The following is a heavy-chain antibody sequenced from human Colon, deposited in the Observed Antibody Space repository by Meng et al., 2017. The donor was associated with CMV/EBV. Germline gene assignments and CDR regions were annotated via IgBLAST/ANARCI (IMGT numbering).Heavy chain of an antibody. CDR3: AKSDCGGAGCKLLDH. D-gene: IGHD2-21*01. Sequence: GESLKISCAVSGFTFNNFAMSWVRLAPGTRLEWVSASSDSGTSTSYAGSVKGRFTISRDSSKNTLYLQMNSLTAEDTAIYYCAKSDCGGAGCKLLDHWGQGTLVTVSS. J-gene: IGHJ4*02. V-gene: IGHV3-23*01. CDR1: GFTFNNFA. CDR2: SSDSGTST.